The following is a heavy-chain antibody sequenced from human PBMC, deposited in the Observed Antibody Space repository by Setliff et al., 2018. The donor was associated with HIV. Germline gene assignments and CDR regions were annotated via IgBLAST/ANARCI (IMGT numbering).Heavy chain of an antibody. CDR3: ARGGREQWLVA. J-gene: IGHJ5*02. CDR2: IIPIFSTT. D-gene: IGHD6-19*01. V-gene: IGHV1-69*13. Sequence: SVKVSCKASGGTFSKDAINWVREAPGQGLEWMGGIIPIFSTTTYAQKFQGRVTITADDSTSTVYMELRSLRSDDTAVYYCARGGREQWLVAWGQGTLVTVSS. CDR1: GGTFSKDA.